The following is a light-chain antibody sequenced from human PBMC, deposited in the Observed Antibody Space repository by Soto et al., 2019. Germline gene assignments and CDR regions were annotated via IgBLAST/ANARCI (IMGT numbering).Light chain of an antibody. CDR1: SSDVGSYNL. Sequence: QSVLTQPASVSGSTGQSITISCTGTSSDVGSYNLVSWYQQHPGEAPKLMIYEGSKRPSGVSNRFSGSKSGNTASLTISGLQAEDEADYYCCSYAGSSTFVFGGGTKLTVL. CDR2: EGS. CDR3: CSYAGSSTFV. J-gene: IGLJ2*01. V-gene: IGLV2-23*01.